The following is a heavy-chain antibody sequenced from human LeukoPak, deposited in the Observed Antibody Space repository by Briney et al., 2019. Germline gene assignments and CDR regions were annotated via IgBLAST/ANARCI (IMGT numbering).Heavy chain of an antibody. J-gene: IGHJ3*02. CDR2: IRYDGSNK. D-gene: IGHD3-22*01. CDR3: AREGYYDSSGYYDAFDI. Sequence: GGSLRLSCAASGFTFSSYGMHWVRQAPGKGLEWVAFIRYDGSNKYYADSVKGRFTISRDNSKNTLYLQMNSLRAEDTAVYYCAREGYYDSSGYYDAFDIWGQGTMVTVSS. CDR1: GFTFSSYG. V-gene: IGHV3-30*02.